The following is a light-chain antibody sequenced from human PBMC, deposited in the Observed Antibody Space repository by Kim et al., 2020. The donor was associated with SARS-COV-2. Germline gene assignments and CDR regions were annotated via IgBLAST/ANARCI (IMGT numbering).Light chain of an antibody. CDR1: PRISVS. J-gene: IGKJ5*01. CDR2: DAS. V-gene: IGKV3-11*01. CDR3: QQRSNWPPIT. Sequence: CRASPRISVSLARYHQNPGQPPRLLSYDASNRAAGIPASFSGSGSGTDFTLTISSLEPEDFAVYYCQQRSNWPPITFGQGTRLEIK.